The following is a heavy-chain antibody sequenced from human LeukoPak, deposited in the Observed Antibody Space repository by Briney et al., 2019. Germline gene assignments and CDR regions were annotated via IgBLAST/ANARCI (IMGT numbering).Heavy chain of an antibody. Sequence: PGGSLRLSCAAAGFTFSNYGIHWVRQAPGKGLEWVAVISKDGSNKDYADSVKGRFIISRDNSKNTLYLQVNSLRAADSAVYYCAKDRSGIYDAFDIWGQGTMVTVSS. CDR1: GFTFSNYG. CDR3: AKDRSGIYDAFDI. D-gene: IGHD1-14*01. CDR2: ISKDGSNK. J-gene: IGHJ3*02. V-gene: IGHV3-30*18.